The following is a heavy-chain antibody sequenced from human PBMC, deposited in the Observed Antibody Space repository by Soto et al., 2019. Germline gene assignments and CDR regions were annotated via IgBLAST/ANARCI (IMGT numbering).Heavy chain of an antibody. Sequence: RLRCGVAEFAFTSCCLHCVSQAPGKGLEWVAVISYDVSNKYYADSVKGRFTISRDNSKNTLYLQMNSLRAEDTAVYYCAKVGLGSEYSSDDYYYYYGMDVWGQGTTVTVSS. CDR1: EFAFTSCC. D-gene: IGHD6-6*01. CDR3: AKVGLGSEYSSDDYYYYYGMDV. J-gene: IGHJ6*02. V-gene: IGHV3-30*18. CDR2: ISYDVSNK.